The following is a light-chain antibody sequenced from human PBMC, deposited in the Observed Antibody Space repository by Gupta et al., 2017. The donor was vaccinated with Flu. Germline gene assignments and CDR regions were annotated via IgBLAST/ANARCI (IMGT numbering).Light chain of an antibody. CDR1: QDITKY. J-gene: IGKJ5*01. Sequence: DIQMTQSPSSLSASVGDRVTITCQASQDITKYLNWYQQKPGKAPKLLIYDASNLETGVPSRFSGSGSGTDLTFTISSLQPEDIATYYCQQYDIFPITFGQGTRLEIK. CDR2: DAS. V-gene: IGKV1-33*01. CDR3: QQYDIFPIT.